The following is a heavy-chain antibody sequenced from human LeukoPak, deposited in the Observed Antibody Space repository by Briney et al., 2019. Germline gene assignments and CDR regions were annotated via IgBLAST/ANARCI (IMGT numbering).Heavy chain of an antibody. D-gene: IGHD5-18*01. CDR1: GGSFSDYY. J-gene: IGHJ4*02. Sequence: SETLSLTCAVYGGSFSDYYWSWIRQPPGKGLEWIGEINHSGSTNYNPSLKSRVTISVDTSKNQFSLKLSSVTAADTAVYYCAVRLSGYNYGRDYWGQGTLVTVSS. CDR3: AVRLSGYNYGRDY. V-gene: IGHV4-34*01. CDR2: INHSGST.